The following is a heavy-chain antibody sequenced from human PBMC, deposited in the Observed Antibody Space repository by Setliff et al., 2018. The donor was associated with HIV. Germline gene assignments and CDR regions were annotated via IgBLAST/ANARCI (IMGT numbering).Heavy chain of an antibody. Sequence: ASVKVSCKASGYTFTSYYMHWVRQAPGQGLEWMGIINPSGGSTSYAQKFQGRVTMTRDTSTSTVYMELSSLRSEDTAIYYCARDPSYSPYYDFWSGYYPHDALDIWGQGTMVTVS. CDR3: ARDPSYSPYYDFWSGYYPHDALDI. J-gene: IGHJ3*02. V-gene: IGHV1-46*01. CDR1: GYTFTSYY. CDR2: INPSGGST. D-gene: IGHD3-3*01.